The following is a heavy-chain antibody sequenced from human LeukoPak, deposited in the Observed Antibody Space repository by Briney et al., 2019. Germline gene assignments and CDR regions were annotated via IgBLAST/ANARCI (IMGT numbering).Heavy chain of an antibody. J-gene: IGHJ6*02. CDR1: GFSFSGYY. CDR3: ARVPSIRRGMDV. D-gene: IGHD4-11*01. CDR2: INHSGST. Sequence: SETLSLTCAVYGFSFSGYYWSWVRQPPGKGLEWIGEINHSGSTNHNPSLKSRVTISVDTSKNQFSLKLSSVTAADTAVYYFARVPSIRRGMDVWGQGITVTVSS. V-gene: IGHV4-34*01.